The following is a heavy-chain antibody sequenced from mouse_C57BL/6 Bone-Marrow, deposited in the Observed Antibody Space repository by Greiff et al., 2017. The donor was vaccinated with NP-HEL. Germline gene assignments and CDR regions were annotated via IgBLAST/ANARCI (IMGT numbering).Heavy chain of an antibody. CDR1: GYAFTNFL. CDR3: ARKFSAWFAY. J-gene: IGHJ3*01. V-gene: IGHV1-54*01. Sequence: QVQLQQSGAELVRPGTSVKVSCKASGYAFTNFLIEWVKQRPGQGLEWIGVINPGSGGTNYNEKFKGKATLTADKASSTAYMPLSSLTSEDSAVYFCARKFSAWFAYWGQGTLVTVSA. CDR2: INPGSGGT.